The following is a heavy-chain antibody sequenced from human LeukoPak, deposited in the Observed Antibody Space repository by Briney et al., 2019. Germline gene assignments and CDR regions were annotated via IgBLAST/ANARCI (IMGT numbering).Heavy chain of an antibody. CDR3: ARELSPDDYFDY. D-gene: IGHD1-7*01. V-gene: IGHV4-34*01. CDR2: INHSGST. J-gene: IGHJ4*02. Sequence: SETLSLTCAVYGGSFSGYYWSWIRQPPGKGLEWIGEINHSGSTNYNPSLKSRVTISVDTSKNRFSLKLSSVTAADTAVYYCARELSPDDYFDYWGQGTLVTVSS. CDR1: GGSFSGYY.